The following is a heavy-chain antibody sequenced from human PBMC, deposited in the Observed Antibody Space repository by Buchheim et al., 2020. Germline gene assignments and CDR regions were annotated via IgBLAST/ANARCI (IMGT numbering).Heavy chain of an antibody. D-gene: IGHD6-19*01. CDR1: GGSISSHY. CDR2: IYHSGST. V-gene: IGHV4-59*03. J-gene: IGHJ1*01. Sequence: QVQLQESGPGLVKPSETLSLTCTVSGGSISSHYWSWIRQPPGKGLEWIGYIYHSGSTNYNPSLKSRVTISVDTSKNQFSLSLSSVTAADTAVYYCAYSSGWDAEYFQHWGQGTL. CDR3: AYSSGWDAEYFQH.